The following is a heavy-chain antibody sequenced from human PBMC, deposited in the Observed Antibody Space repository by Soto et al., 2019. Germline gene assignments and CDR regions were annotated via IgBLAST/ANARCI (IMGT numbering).Heavy chain of an antibody. CDR1: GFTFSSYA. Sequence: GGSLILSCAASGFTFSSYAMSWVRQAPGKGLEWVSAISGSGGSTYYADSVKGRFTISRDNSKNTLYLQMNSLRAEDTAVYYCAKAEDIVVVVAAPWNFDYWGQGTLVTVSS. V-gene: IGHV3-23*01. J-gene: IGHJ4*02. CDR2: ISGSGGST. D-gene: IGHD2-15*01. CDR3: AKAEDIVVVVAAPWNFDY.